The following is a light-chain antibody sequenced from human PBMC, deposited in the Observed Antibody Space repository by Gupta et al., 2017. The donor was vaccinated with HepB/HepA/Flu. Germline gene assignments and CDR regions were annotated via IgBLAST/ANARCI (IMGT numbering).Light chain of an antibody. V-gene: IGKV4-1*01. CDR2: WAS. CDR3: QQYYSTLSWT. CDR1: QSVLYSSSNKNY. Sequence: DIVMTQSPDSLAVSLGEGATINCKSSQSVLYSSSNKNYLAWYQQKPGQPPKLLIYWASTRESGVPDRFSGSGSGTDFTLTISSLQAEDVAVYYCQQYYSTLSWTFGQGTKVEIK. J-gene: IGKJ1*01.